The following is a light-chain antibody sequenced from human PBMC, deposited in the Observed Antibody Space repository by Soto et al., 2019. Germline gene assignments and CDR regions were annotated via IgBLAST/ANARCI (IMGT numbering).Light chain of an antibody. V-gene: IGKV3-20*01. CDR2: GAS. Sequence: EIVLTQSPGTLSLSPGERDTLSCRASQSVNSRLAWYQHKPGQAPRLLISGASSRATGIPDRFSGSGSATDFTLTISRLEPEDFALYYCQHYGRSPITFGQGTRLEI. J-gene: IGKJ5*01. CDR3: QHYGRSPIT. CDR1: QSVNSR.